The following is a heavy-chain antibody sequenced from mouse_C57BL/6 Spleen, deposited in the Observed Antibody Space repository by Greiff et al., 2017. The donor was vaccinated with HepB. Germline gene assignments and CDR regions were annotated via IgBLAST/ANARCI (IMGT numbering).Heavy chain of an antibody. V-gene: IGHV1-81*01. D-gene: IGHD2-1*01. Sequence: VKLQQSGAELARPGASVKLSCKASGYTFTSYGISWVKQRTGQGLEWIGEIYPRSGNTYYNEKFKGKATLTADKSSSTAYMELRSLTSEDSAVYFCARQGESYYGNHGAMDYWGQGTSVTVSS. J-gene: IGHJ4*01. CDR1: GYTFTSYG. CDR3: ARQGESYYGNHGAMDY. CDR2: IYPRSGNT.